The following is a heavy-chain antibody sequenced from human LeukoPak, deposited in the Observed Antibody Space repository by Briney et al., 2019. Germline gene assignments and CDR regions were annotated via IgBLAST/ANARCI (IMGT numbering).Heavy chain of an antibody. Sequence: GASVMVSCKASGYTFTGYYMHWVRQAPGQGLEWMGWINPNSGGTNYAQKFQGRVTMTRDTSISTAYMELSRLRSDDTAVYYCARDLGAAMVRGVTWFDPWGQGTLVTVSS. CDR3: ARDLGAAMVRGVTWFDP. CDR1: GYTFTGYY. V-gene: IGHV1-2*02. D-gene: IGHD3-10*01. CDR2: INPNSGGT. J-gene: IGHJ5*02.